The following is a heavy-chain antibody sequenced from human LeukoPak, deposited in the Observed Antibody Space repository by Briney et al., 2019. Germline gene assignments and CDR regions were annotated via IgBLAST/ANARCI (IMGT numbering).Heavy chain of an antibody. CDR1: GYTFTDHG. Sequence: ASLKVSCKASGYTFTDHGISWVRQARGQGLEWMGWISTYNGDTKYAQKFQGRVTITSETSTNTAYMELSSLRSDDTAVYYCARDLASLPVPADNGWLDPWGQGTLVTVSS. D-gene: IGHD1-1*01. CDR3: ARDLASLPVPADNGWLDP. V-gene: IGHV1-18*04. CDR2: ISTYNGDT. J-gene: IGHJ5*02.